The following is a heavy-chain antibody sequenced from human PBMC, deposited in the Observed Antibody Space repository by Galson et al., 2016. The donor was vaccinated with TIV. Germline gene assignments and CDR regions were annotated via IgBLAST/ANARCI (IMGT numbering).Heavy chain of an antibody. CDR2: ISTSSGTI. D-gene: IGHD3-22*01. Sequence: SLRLSCAASGFTFNYYTMHWVRQAPGKGLEWVSCISTSSGTIHYADSVKGRFTISRDNAMNSLYLQMNSLRAEDTAVYYCARDGGHYSAFQYWGQGTPVTVSS. J-gene: IGHJ1*01. CDR3: ARDGGHYSAFQY. CDR1: GFTFNYYT. V-gene: IGHV3-48*04.